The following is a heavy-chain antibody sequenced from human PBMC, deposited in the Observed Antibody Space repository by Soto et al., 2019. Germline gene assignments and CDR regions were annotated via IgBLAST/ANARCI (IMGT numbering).Heavy chain of an antibody. Sequence: QIQLVQSGAEVKKPGASVKVSCKASGYTFSSYHITWVRQAPGQGLEWMGGISAYNGNTNYAQNLQGRVTMTTDPSTSTAYMELRSLRFDDTAVYYCARDLPPVDYWGQGTLVTVSS. CDR3: ARDLPPVDY. CDR2: ISAYNGNT. V-gene: IGHV1-18*01. CDR1: GYTFSSYH. J-gene: IGHJ4*02.